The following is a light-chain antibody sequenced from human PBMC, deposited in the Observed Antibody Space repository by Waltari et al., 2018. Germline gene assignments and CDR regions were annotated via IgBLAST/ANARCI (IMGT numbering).Light chain of an antibody. Sequence: EIVSTQSPGTLSLSPGERPTLSCRASQSVSKALAWYQQKPGQAPRLLIYGTSNRATGIPSRFSGSGSWTGFRLTISKLGPEDVAVYFCQHYVRLPATFGQGTKVEIK. CDR1: QSVSKA. V-gene: IGKV3-20*01. CDR3: QHYVRLPAT. CDR2: GTS. J-gene: IGKJ1*01.